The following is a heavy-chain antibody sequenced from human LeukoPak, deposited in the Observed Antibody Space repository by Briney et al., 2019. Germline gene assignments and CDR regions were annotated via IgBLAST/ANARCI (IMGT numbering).Heavy chain of an antibody. D-gene: IGHD2/OR15-2a*01. CDR1: GFTFTDRY. CDR3: VREGEGPLSKDFDY. Sequence: ASVKVSCKSSGFTFTDRYIHWVRQGPGQGLEWMGYIGPHSTFTSSPQEFQGRVTMTRDASMSTAYMELTRLTSDDTAVYYCVREGEGPLSKDFDYWGQGTLVTVSP. CDR2: IGPHSTFT. V-gene: IGHV1-2*02. J-gene: IGHJ4*02.